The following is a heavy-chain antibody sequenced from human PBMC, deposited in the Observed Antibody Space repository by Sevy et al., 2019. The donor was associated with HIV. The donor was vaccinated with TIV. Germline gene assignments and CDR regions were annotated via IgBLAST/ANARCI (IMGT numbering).Heavy chain of an antibody. Sequence: SETLSLTCAVYGGSFSGYYWSWIRQPPGKGLEWIGEINHSGSTNYNPSHKSRVNISVDTSKNQFSLKLSSVTVADTAVYYCARLELSYDSSGYPSYYYGMDVWGQGTTVTVSS. D-gene: IGHD3-22*01. V-gene: IGHV4-34*01. CDR1: GGSFSGYY. CDR2: INHSGST. J-gene: IGHJ6*02. CDR3: ARLELSYDSSGYPSYYYGMDV.